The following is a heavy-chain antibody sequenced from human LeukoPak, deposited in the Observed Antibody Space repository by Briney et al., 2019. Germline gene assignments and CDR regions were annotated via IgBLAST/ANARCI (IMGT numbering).Heavy chain of an antibody. D-gene: IGHD1/OR15-1a*01. CDR2: INYSGNT. V-gene: IGHV4-59*08. CDR3: ARLNILNNSVLHHFDR. J-gene: IGHJ4*02. Sequence: SETLSLTCTVSGGSISDYYWSWIRQPPGKGLEWIAYINYSGNTDYNPSLKSRVTISVDTSKNHFSLKLNSVTAADTAVYYCARLNILNNSVLHHFDRWGQGTLVTVSS. CDR1: GGSISDYY.